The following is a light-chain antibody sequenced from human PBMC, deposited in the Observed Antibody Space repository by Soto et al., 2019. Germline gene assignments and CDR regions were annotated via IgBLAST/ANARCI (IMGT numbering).Light chain of an antibody. CDR2: EVS. V-gene: IGLV2-14*01. CDR1: SSEVGAYNY. J-gene: IGLJ3*02. Sequence: SLLSHRAAVSGSSGQSITICCARTSSEVGAYNYVSWYQQHPGKAPKFMIYEVSHRPSGVSNRFSGSKSGNTASLTISGLQAEHEADYSCSSSTTSGTFVFGGGTKVTV. CDR3: SSSTTSGTFV.